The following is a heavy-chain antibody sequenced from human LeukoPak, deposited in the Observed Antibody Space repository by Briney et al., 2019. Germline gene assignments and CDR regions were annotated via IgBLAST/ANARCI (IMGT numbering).Heavy chain of an antibody. V-gene: IGHV4-59*01. CDR3: ASFKATIFDY. CDR1: GGSISSSY. J-gene: IGHJ4*02. D-gene: IGHD5-24*01. CDR2: VSDSGTT. Sequence: PSETLSLTCTVSGGSISSSYWSWIRQPPGKGLEWIGFVSDSGTTYYNPPLQSRVIISLDTSENQLSLRLSSVTAADTAMYYCASFKATIFDYWGQGTPLTVSS.